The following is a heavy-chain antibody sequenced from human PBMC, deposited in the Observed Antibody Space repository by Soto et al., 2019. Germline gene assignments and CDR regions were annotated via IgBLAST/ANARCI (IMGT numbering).Heavy chain of an antibody. CDR3: ARCDYYDSSGYYEFSWFDP. V-gene: IGHV1-69*06. Sequence: SVKVSCKASGGTFSSYAISWVRQAPGQGLEWMGGIIPIFGTANYAQKFQGRVTITADKSTSTAYMELSSPRSEDTAVYYCARCDYYDSSGYYEFSWFDPWGQGTLVTVSS. CDR1: GGTFSSYA. CDR2: IIPIFGTA. D-gene: IGHD3-22*01. J-gene: IGHJ5*02.